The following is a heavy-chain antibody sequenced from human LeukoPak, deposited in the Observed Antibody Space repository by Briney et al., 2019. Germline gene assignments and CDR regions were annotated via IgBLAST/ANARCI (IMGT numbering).Heavy chain of an antibody. CDR1: GGSITHYY. V-gene: IGHV4-59*01. J-gene: IGHJ4*02. CDR2: IHYSGST. CDR3: AREYTTGWYYFDY. Sequence: PSETLSLTCTVSGGSITHYYWSWIRQPPGKGLEWIGYIHYSGSTNYNPSLKSRVTISVDTSKNQFSLKLSSVTAADTAAYYCAREYTTGWYYFDYWGQGTLVTVSS. D-gene: IGHD6-19*01.